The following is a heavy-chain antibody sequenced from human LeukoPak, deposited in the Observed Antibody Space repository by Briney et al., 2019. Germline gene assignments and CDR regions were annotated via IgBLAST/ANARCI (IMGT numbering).Heavy chain of an antibody. CDR2: ISGRGDTT. D-gene: IGHD5-12*01. Sequence: GGSLRLSCAASGFTFSSYAMTWVRQAPGKGLEWVSSISGRGDTTHYADSVKGRFTISRDNSKNTLYLQMTSLRPEDTAVYYCAKERYSSYGMVYYYAMDVWGQGATVIVSS. CDR3: AKERYSSYGMVYYYAMDV. CDR1: GFTFSSYA. J-gene: IGHJ6*02. V-gene: IGHV3-23*01.